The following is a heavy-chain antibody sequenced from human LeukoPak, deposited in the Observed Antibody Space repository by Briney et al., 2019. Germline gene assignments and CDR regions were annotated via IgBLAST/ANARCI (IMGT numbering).Heavy chain of an antibody. D-gene: IGHD6-13*01. CDR3: ARTVWAVGQQPYDY. J-gene: IGHJ4*02. Sequence: ASVKVSCKASGYTFTSYGISWVRQAPGQGLEWMGWISAYNGNTNYAQKLQGRVTMTTDTSTSTAYMELRSLRSDDTAVYYCARTVWAVGQQPYDYWGQGTLVTVSS. CDR2: ISAYNGNT. CDR1: GYTFTSYG. V-gene: IGHV1-18*01.